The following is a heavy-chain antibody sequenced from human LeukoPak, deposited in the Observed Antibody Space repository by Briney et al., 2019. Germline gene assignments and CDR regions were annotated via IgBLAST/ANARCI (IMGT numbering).Heavy chain of an antibody. CDR3: ARGYGYSTFDY. J-gene: IGHJ4*02. CDR2: IYHNGNT. V-gene: IGHV4-59*01. Sequence: KPSETLSLTCTVSGGSISSYYWSWIRQPPGKGLEWIGYIYHNGNTNYNPSLKSRVTISVSKNQFSLRLSSVTAADTAVYYCARGYGYSTFDYWGQGTLVTVSS. CDR1: GGSISSYY. D-gene: IGHD5-18*01.